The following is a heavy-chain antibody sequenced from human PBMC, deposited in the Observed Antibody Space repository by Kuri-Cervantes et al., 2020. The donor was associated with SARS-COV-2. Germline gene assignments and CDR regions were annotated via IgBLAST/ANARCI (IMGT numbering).Heavy chain of an antibody. J-gene: IGHJ4*02. V-gene: IGHV4-61*01. CDR2: IYYSGST. CDR1: GGSISSGSHY. Sequence: SETLSLTCTVSGGSISSGSHYWSWIRQPPGKGLEWIGYIYYSGSTNYNPSLKSRVTISVDTSKNQFSLKLGSVTAADTAVYYCARVRFLEWLPDDYWGQGTLVTVSS. D-gene: IGHD3-3*01. CDR3: ARVRFLEWLPDDY.